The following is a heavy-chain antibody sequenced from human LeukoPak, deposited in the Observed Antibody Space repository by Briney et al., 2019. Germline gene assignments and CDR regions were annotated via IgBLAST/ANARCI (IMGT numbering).Heavy chain of an antibody. CDR3: ADVDSSGYYLLFDY. J-gene: IGHJ4*02. Sequence: VSGPTLVKATQTLTLTCTFSGFSLSTSGVGVGWIRQPPGKALEWLALIYWDDDKRYSPSLKSRLTITKDTSKNQVVLTMTNMDPVDTATYYCADVDSSGYYLLFDYWGQGTLVTVSS. V-gene: IGHV2-5*02. D-gene: IGHD3-22*01. CDR1: GFSLSTSGVG. CDR2: IYWDDDK.